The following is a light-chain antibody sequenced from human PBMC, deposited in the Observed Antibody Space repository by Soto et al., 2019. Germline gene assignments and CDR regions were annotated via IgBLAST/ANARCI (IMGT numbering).Light chain of an antibody. Sequence: EIVFTRSPAPMSLSPGERPTLSCRARQSNSNYLAWYQQKAAQSPRRLTYNGSNRATGIPAGFSVSGSGTDFTLPTSSLEPEDFAVYYFQQRSNWPITIGQGRRL. J-gene: IGKJ5*01. CDR3: QQRSNWPIT. CDR2: NGS. CDR1: QSNSNY. V-gene: IGKV3-11*01.